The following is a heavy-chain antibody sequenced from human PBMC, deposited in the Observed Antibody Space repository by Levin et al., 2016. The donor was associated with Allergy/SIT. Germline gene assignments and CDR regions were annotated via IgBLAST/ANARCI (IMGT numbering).Heavy chain of an antibody. CDR3: AREER. CDR2: IKQDGSDK. V-gene: IGHV3-7*03. CDR1: GFRFSSYW. D-gene: IGHD1-1*01. J-gene: IGHJ4*02. Sequence: GGSLRLSCAASGFRFSSYWMSWVRQAPGKGLEWVANIKQDGSDKYYVDSVRGRFTISRDNAKNSLYLQMNSLRADDTAVYYCAREERWGQGTLVTVSS.